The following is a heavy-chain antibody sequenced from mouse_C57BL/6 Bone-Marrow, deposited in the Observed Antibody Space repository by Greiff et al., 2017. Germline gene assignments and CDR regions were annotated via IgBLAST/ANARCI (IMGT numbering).Heavy chain of an antibody. J-gene: IGHJ3*01. CDR3: ARWDSSGYPS. CDR2: IDPSDSYT. Sequence: VQLQQPGAELVMPGASVKLSCRASGYTFTSYWMHWVKQRPGQGLEWIGEIDPSDSYTNYNQKFKGKSTLTVDKSSSTAYMQLSSLTSEDSAVYYCARWDSSGYPSWGQGTLVTVSA. D-gene: IGHD3-2*02. CDR1: GYTFTSYW. V-gene: IGHV1-69*01.